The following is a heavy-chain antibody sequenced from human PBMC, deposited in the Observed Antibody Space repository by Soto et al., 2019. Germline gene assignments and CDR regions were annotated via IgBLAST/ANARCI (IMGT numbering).Heavy chain of an antibody. CDR3: AIHSTYYDFWSGFKPNWFDP. J-gene: IGHJ5*02. CDR2: ISSSSSTI. CDR1: GFTFSSYS. D-gene: IGHD3-3*01. V-gene: IGHV3-48*01. Sequence: GGSLRLSCAASGFTFSSYSMNWVRQAPGKGLEWVSYISSSSSTIYYADTVKGRFTISRDNAKNSLYQQMNSLRAEYTAVYYFAIHSTYYDFWSGFKPNWFDPWGQGTLVTVSS.